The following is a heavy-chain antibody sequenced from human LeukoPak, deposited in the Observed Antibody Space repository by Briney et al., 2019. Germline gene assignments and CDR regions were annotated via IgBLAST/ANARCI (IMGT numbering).Heavy chain of an antibody. CDR3: ATGTGVAGKD. CDR1: GLSFSGNW. CDR2: LSTDGRST. D-gene: IGHD6-19*01. V-gene: IGHV3-74*01. J-gene: IGHJ4*02. Sequence: GGSLRLSCAASGLSFSGNWLHWVRQAPGKGLVWVSRLSTDGRSTSYADSVKGRFTISRDNAKNTLYLQMNSLSAEDTAVYYCATGTGVAGKDWGQGTLVTVSS.